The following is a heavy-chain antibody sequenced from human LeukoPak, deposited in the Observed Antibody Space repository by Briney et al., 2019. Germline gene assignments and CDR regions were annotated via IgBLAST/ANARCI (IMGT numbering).Heavy chain of an antibody. J-gene: IGHJ5*02. Sequence: SETLSLTCAVYGGSFSGYYWSWIRQPPGKGLEWIGEINHSGSTNYNPSLKSRVTISVDTSKNQFSLKLSSVTAADTAVYYCARQATTLGFDPWGQGTLVTVSS. CDR3: ARQATTLGFDP. V-gene: IGHV4-34*01. CDR2: INHSGST. CDR1: GGSFSGYY. D-gene: IGHD2-15*01.